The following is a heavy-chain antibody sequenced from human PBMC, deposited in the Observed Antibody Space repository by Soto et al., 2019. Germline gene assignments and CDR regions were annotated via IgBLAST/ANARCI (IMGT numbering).Heavy chain of an antibody. V-gene: IGHV4-39*01. J-gene: IGHJ5*02. Sequence: KASETLSLTCSVSGGSIGSSSYYFGWIRQPPGKDLEWIGSLYYTGTTYYNSSLKSRVTISADKSQNQCSLRLSSVTAADTAVYYCGAYWSRTDCYDWFDPWGQGTLVTVSS. CDR1: GGSIGSSSYY. CDR2: LYYTGTT. CDR3: GAYWSRTDCYDWFDP. D-gene: IGHD2-2*01.